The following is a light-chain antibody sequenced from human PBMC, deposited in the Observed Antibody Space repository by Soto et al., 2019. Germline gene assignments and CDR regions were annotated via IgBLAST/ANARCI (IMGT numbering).Light chain of an antibody. V-gene: IGLV1-51*01. CDR2: DTH. CDR1: SSNIGKNY. Sequence: QSVLTQPPSVSAAPGQTVTISCCGSSSNIGKNYVCWYQQLPGTAPKLLIYDTHERPSGIPDRFSSSKSGTSATLAITGLQPGDEADYYCGTWDSSLFAVVFGGGTKLTVL. CDR3: GTWDSSLFAVV. J-gene: IGLJ2*01.